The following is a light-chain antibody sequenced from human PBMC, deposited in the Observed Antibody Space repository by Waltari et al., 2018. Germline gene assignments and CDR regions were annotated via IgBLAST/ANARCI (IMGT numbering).Light chain of an antibody. Sequence: QSVLTQPPSASGTPGQRVTISCSGSASNTGGNLVNWYQQLPGKAPKLLIDRSDQRPSGVPDRFSGSKTGTSASLAISGLQSDDEADYFCASWDDSLNGHWVFGGGTKVTVL. CDR1: ASNTGGNL. CDR3: ASWDDSLNGHWV. V-gene: IGLV1-44*01. J-gene: IGLJ3*02. CDR2: RSD.